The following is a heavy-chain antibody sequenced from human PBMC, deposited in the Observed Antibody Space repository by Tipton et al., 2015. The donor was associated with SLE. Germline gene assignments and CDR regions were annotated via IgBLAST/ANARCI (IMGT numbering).Heavy chain of an antibody. V-gene: IGHV3-9*01. CDR2: ISWNSGSI. J-gene: IGHJ3*02. CDR1: GFTFSSYW. Sequence: SLRLSCAASGFTFSSYWMHWVRQAPGKGLEWVSGISWNSGSIGYADSVKGRFTISRDNAKNSLYLQMNSLRAEDTALYYCAKEGELRYFDWSDAFDIWGQGTMVTVSS. CDR3: AKEGELRYFDWSDAFDI. D-gene: IGHD3-9*01.